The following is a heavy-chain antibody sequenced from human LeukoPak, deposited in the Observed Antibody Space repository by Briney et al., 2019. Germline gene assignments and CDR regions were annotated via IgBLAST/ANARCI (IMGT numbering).Heavy chain of an antibody. CDR3: ARLHYDSSGYEGDY. CDR1: GFTFSSYS. D-gene: IGHD3-22*01. Sequence: AGGSLRLSCAASGFTFSSYSMNWVRQAPGKGLEWVSSISSSSSYIYYADSVKGRFTISRDNAKNSLYLQMNGLRAEDTAVYYCARLHYDSSGYEGDYWGQGTLVTVSS. J-gene: IGHJ4*02. CDR2: ISSSSSYI. V-gene: IGHV3-21*01.